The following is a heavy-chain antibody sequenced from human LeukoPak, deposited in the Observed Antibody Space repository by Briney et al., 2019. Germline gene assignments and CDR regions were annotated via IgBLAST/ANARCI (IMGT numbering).Heavy chain of an antibody. CDR2: I. J-gene: IGHJ4*02. CDR3: AKGPLPVVKCPFDY. V-gene: IGHV3-23*01. CDR1: RFTFSNFA. Sequence: GGSLRLSCAASRFTFSNFAMSWVRQAPGKGLEWVSAIKGRFTISRDNSKNALFLQMNSLRAEDTAVYYCAKGPLPVVKCPFDYWGQGTLVTVSS. D-gene: IGHD2-2*01.